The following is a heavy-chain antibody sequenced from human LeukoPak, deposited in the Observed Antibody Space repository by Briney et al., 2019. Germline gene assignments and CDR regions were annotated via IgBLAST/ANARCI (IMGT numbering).Heavy chain of an antibody. CDR2: IIPIFGTA. Sequence: ASVKVSCKASGGTFSSYAISWVRQAPGQGLEWMGGIIPIFGTANYAQKFQGRVTITTDESTSTAYMELSSLRSEDTAVYYCAIADSIASRADYWGQGTLVTVSS. J-gene: IGHJ4*02. CDR3: AIADSIASRADY. CDR1: GGTFSSYA. V-gene: IGHV1-69*05. D-gene: IGHD6-6*01.